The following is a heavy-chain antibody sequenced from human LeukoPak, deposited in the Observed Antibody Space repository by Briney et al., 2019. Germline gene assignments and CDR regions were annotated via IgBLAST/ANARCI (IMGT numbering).Heavy chain of an antibody. J-gene: IGHJ4*02. D-gene: IGHD2-15*01. CDR3: AKVKGYAYSPNDY. V-gene: IGHV3-11*01. CDR2: ISSSGSTI. Sequence: PGGSLRLSCAASGFTFSDYYMSWLRQAPGKGLEWVSYISSSGSTIYYADSVKGRFTIYRDNAKNSLYLQMNSLRAEDTAVYYCAKVKGYAYSPNDYWGQGTLVTVSS. CDR1: GFTFSDYY.